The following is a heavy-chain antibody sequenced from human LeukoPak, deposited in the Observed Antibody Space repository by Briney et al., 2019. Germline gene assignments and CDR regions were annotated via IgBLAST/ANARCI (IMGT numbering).Heavy chain of an antibody. D-gene: IGHD6-13*01. V-gene: IGHV1-18*01. CDR3: ASRSINWYRGNNWFDP. Sequence: ASVKVSCKASGYTFTSYGISWVRQAPGQGLEWMGWISAYNGNTNYAQKLQGGVTMTTDTSTSTAYMELRSLRSDDTAVYYCASRSINWYRGNNWFDPWGQGTLVTVSS. CDR2: ISAYNGNT. CDR1: GYTFTSYG. J-gene: IGHJ5*02.